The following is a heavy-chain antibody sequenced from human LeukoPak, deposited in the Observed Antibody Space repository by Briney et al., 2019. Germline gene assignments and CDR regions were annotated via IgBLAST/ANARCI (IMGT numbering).Heavy chain of an antibody. J-gene: IGHJ6*03. D-gene: IGHD1-14*01. CDR2: IIPIFGTA. CDR3: STARRGRLSYYYMDV. V-gene: IGHV1-69*05. Sequence: SVKVSCKASGGTFSSYAISWVRQAPGQGLEWMGGIIPIFGTANYAQKFQGRVTITTDESTSTAYMELSSLRSEDTAVYYCSTARRGRLSYYYMDVWGKGTTVTVSS. CDR1: GGTFSSYA.